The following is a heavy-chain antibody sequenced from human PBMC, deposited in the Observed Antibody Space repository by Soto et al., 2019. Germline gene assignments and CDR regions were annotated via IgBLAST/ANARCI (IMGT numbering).Heavy chain of an antibody. CDR2: INPNTGGT. CDR3: ATGSRYYYGMDV. V-gene: IGHV1-2*02. CDR1: GYTFTCYY. D-gene: IGHD2-8*02. J-gene: IGHJ6*02. Sequence: XSVKVSCKASGYTFTCYYVHWVRHAVGQGLERMGWINPNTGGTNYAQSFQGRVTMTRDTSITTAYMELSRLTSDDTAVYFCATGSRYYYGMDVWGQGTTVTVS.